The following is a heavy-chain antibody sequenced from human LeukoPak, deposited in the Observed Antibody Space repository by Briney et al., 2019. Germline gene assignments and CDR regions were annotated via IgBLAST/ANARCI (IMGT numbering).Heavy chain of an antibody. V-gene: IGHV3-30*04. CDR3: VRVVSGWYYFDY. Sequence: GGSLRLSCAASGFTFSSSAMHWVRQAPGKGLEWVAVISYDGSNKYYADSVKGRFTISRDNSKNTLYLQMNSLRAEDTAVYYCVRVVSGWYYFDYWGQGTLVTVSS. D-gene: IGHD6-19*01. J-gene: IGHJ4*02. CDR2: ISYDGSNK. CDR1: GFTFSSSA.